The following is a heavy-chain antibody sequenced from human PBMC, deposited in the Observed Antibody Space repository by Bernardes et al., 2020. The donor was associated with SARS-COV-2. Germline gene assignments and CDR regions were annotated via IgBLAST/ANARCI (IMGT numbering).Heavy chain of an antibody. V-gene: IGHV7-4-1*02. D-gene: IGHD3-3*01. J-gene: IGHJ5*02. CDR3: ARGYSDRLYNWFDP. Sequence: ASVKVSCKASGYTFTSYSMNWVRQAPGQGLEWMGWINTNTGNPTYAQFFTGRFVFSLDTSVSTAYLQISSLKAEDTAVYYCARGYSDRLYNWFDPWGQGTLVTVS. CDR2: INTNTGNP. CDR1: GYTFTSYS.